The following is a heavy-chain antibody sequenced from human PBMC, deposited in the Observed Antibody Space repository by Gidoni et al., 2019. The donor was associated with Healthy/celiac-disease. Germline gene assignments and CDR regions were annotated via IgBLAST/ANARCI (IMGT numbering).Heavy chain of an antibody. D-gene: IGHD3-10*01. V-gene: IGHV3-30*18. CDR1: GFTFSSYG. CDR3: AKVDYYGSGSPHSMDV. J-gene: IGHJ6*02. CDR2: ISYDGSNK. Sequence: QVQLVESGGGVVQPGRSLRLSCAASGFTFSSYGMHWVRQAPGKGLEWVAVISYDGSNKYYADSVKGRFTISRDNSKNTLYLQMNSLRAEDTAVYYCAKVDYYGSGSPHSMDVWGQGTTVTVSS.